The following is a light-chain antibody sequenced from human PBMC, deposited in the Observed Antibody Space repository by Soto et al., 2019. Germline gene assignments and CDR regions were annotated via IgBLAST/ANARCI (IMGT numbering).Light chain of an antibody. CDR3: MLYMGGGLVV. CDR2: STN. Sequence: QTVVTQEPSFSVSPGGTVTLTGGLTSGSVSTTYYPSWYQQTPGQAPRTLIYSTNIRSSGVPDRFSGSILGNKAALPITGAQADDESDYHCMLYMGGGLVVFGGGTKLTVL. J-gene: IGLJ2*01. V-gene: IGLV8-61*01. CDR1: SGSVSTTYY.